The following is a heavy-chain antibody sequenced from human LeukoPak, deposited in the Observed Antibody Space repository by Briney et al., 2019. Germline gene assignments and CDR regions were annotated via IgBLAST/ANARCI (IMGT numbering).Heavy chain of an antibody. V-gene: IGHV4-59*01. D-gene: IGHD4-11*01. CDR2: LYYTGTT. Sequence: SETLSLTCTVSGDSINTYYWSWIRQPPGKGLEWIRYLYYTGTTNYNPSLKSRLTISVDTSKNQPSLRLTSVTAADAAVYYCARGASVRSGTFDIWGQGTMVTVSS. CDR3: ARGASVRSGTFDI. J-gene: IGHJ3*02. CDR1: GDSINTYY.